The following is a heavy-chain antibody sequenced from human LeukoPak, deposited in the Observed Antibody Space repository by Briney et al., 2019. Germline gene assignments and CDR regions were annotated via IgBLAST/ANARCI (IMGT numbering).Heavy chain of an antibody. Sequence: PSETLSLTCTVSGGSISSYFWSWIRQPPGKGLEWIGYIYDSGSTYYNPSFKSRVTISVDTPKNQFSLKLSSVTAADTAVYYCASGYSSGWYGVWGQGTLVTVSS. V-gene: IGHV4-59*08. J-gene: IGHJ4*02. CDR3: ASGYSSGWYGV. D-gene: IGHD6-19*01. CDR2: IYDSGST. CDR1: GGSISSYF.